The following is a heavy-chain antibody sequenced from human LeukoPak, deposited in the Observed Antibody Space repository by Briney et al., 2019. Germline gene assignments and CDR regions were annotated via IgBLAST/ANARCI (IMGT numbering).Heavy chain of an antibody. Sequence: GGSLRLSCAASGFTFSSYAMSWVRQAPGKGLEWVSAISGSGSSTYYADSVKGRFAISRDNSKNTLYLQMNSLRAEDTAVYYCAKPSLIVGATVGFDYWGQGTLVTVSS. J-gene: IGHJ4*02. CDR2: ISGSGSST. V-gene: IGHV3-23*01. CDR1: GFTFSSYA. CDR3: AKPSLIVGATVGFDY. D-gene: IGHD1-26*01.